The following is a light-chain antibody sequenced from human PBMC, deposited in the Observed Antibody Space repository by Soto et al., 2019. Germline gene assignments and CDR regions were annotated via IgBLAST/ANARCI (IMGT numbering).Light chain of an antibody. CDR3: QQSFGVSQFT. V-gene: IGKV1-39*01. CDR2: AAS. Sequence: DIQMTQSPSSLSASVGDRVTICFRASQSISRYLNWYQQKPGKAPEILIYAASSLQSGVPSRFSGSGSGTDFTLTISSLQPEDFATYFCQQSFGVSQFTFGGGTKVDIK. J-gene: IGKJ4*01. CDR1: QSISRY.